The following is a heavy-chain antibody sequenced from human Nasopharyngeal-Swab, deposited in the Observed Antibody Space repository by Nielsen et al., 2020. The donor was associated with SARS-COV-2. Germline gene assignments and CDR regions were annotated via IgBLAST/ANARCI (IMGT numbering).Heavy chain of an antibody. CDR3: ARDSYPEEAYCGGDCYLNYYYYYGMDV. Sequence: VRQAPGKGLEWGSYISSSSSTIYYADSVKGRFTISRDNAKNSLYLQMNSLRAEDTAVYYCARDSYPEEAYCGGDCYLNYYYYYGMDVWGQGTTVTVSS. V-gene: IGHV3-48*04. J-gene: IGHJ6*02. CDR2: ISSSSSTI. D-gene: IGHD2-21*01.